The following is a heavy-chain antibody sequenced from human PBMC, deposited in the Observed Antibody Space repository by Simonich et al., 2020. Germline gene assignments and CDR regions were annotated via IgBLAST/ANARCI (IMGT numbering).Heavy chain of an antibody. CDR2: IYYGGGT. Sequence: QLQLQESGPGLVKPSETLSLTCTVSGGSISSSSYYWGWIRQPPGKGLEWIGSIYYGGGTYYNPSLKRRVTISVDTSKNQFSRKLSSVTAADTAVYYCARHAGFAFDIWGQGTMVTVSS. V-gene: IGHV4-39*01. CDR3: ARHAGFAFDI. J-gene: IGHJ3*02. D-gene: IGHD6-13*01. CDR1: GGSISSSSYY.